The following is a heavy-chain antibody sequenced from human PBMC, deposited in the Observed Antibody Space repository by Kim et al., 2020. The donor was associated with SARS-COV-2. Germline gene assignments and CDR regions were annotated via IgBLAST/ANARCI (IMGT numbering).Heavy chain of an antibody. CDR2: LSYTT. CDR1: GFTFSDCY. CDR3: VCITTQFDY. Sequence: GGSLRLSCAASGFTFSDCYMDWVRQAPGKGLEWVGRLSYTTEYAASVKGRFTISRDDSKNSLYLQMNSLQTDDTAVYHCVCITTQFDYWGQGTLVTVSS. J-gene: IGHJ4*02. V-gene: IGHV3-11*03. D-gene: IGHD1-1*01.